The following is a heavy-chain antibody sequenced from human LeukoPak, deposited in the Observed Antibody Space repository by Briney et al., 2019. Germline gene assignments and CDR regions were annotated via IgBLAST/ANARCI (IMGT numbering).Heavy chain of an antibody. CDR2: AYHSGST. J-gene: IGHJ4*02. V-gene: IGHV4-38-2*02. D-gene: IGHD1-26*01. Sequence: SETLSLTCTVSSYSISSHYYWGWSRQPPGKGLEWIGSAYHSGSTYYNPSLKSRVTISVDTSKNQFSLKLTSVTAADTAVYYCARNLVGAPRYFDFWGQGTLVTVSS. CDR1: SYSISSHYY. CDR3: ARNLVGAPRYFDF.